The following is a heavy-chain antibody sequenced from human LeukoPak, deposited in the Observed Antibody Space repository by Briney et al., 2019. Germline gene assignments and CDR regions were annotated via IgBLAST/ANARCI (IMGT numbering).Heavy chain of an antibody. J-gene: IGHJ6*03. CDR3: AILHNRGYSGYESMDV. CDR2: ITSSSSYT. V-gene: IGHV3-21*04. D-gene: IGHD5-12*01. CDR1: GFTFSSYN. Sequence: GGSLRLSCAASGFTFSSYNMNWVRQAPGKGLEWVSSITSSSSYTFYADSVKGRFTISRDNARNSLYLQMNSLRAEDMALYYCAILHNRGYSGYESMDVWGKGTTVTVSS.